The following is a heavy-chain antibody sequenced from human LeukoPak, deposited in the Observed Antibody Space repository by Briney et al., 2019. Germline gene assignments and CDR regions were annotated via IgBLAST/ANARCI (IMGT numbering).Heavy chain of an antibody. CDR3: ARDPRSRGAFDI. Sequence: SETLSLTCAVYGGSFSGYYWSWIRQPPGKGLEWIGEINHSGSTNYNPSLKSRVTISVDTSKNQFSLKLSSVTAADTAVYYCARDPRSRGAFDIWGQGTMVTVSS. J-gene: IGHJ3*02. CDR1: GGSFSGYY. V-gene: IGHV4-34*01. CDR2: INHSGST.